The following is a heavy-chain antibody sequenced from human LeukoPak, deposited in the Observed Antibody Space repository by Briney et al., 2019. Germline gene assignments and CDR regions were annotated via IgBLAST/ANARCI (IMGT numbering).Heavy chain of an antibody. V-gene: IGHV3-23*01. CDR2: ISGSGGST. D-gene: IGHD6-6*01. J-gene: IGHJ6*03. CDR3: AKPIAARVYYYYYMDV. Sequence: GGSLRLSGAASGFTFSSYAMSWVRQAPGKGLEWVSAISGSGGSTYYADSVKGRFTISRDNSKNTLYLQMNSLRAEDTAVYYCAKPIAARVYYYYYMDVWGKGTTVTVSS. CDR1: GFTFSSYA.